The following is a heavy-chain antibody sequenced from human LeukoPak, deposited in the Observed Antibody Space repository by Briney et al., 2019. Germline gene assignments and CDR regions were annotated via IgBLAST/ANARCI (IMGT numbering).Heavy chain of an antibody. D-gene: IGHD3-10*01. CDR1: GGTFSSYA. CDR2: IIPIFGTA. Sequence: SVKVSCKASGGTFSSYAISWVRQAPGQGLEWMGGIIPIFGTANYAQKFQGRVTITADESTSTAYMELSSLRSEDTAVYYCARPRYYYGSGSYFSGMDVWGQGTTVTVSS. J-gene: IGHJ6*02. CDR3: ARPRYYYGSGSYFSGMDV. V-gene: IGHV1-69*13.